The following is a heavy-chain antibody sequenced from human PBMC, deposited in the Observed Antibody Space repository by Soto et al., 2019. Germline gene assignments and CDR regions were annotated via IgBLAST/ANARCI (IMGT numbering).Heavy chain of an antibody. CDR2: IYADGRT. J-gene: IGHJ4*02. V-gene: IGHV3-66*01. CDR1: GFIVSTIY. Sequence: VPLVESGGGLVQPGGSLRLSCAASGFIVSTIYMSWVRQAPGKGLEWVSTIYADGRTYYADSVKGRFTMSRDDVKNTLFLQMNSLRVEDTAVYYCARDIDYCGQGTLVTVSS. CDR3: ARDIDY.